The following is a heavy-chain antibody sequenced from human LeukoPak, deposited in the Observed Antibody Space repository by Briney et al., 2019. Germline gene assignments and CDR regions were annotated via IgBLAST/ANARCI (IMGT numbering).Heavy chain of an antibody. Sequence: VASVKVSCKASGYTFTNYDMHWVRQAPGQGLEWMGIINPSGGSTHYAQKFQGRVTLTRDTSTSTVYMELSSLRSEDTAVYYCARDLNYNFDYWGPGTLVTVSS. CDR2: INPSGGST. CDR3: ARDLNYNFDY. J-gene: IGHJ4*02. D-gene: IGHD1-1*01. V-gene: IGHV1-46*01. CDR1: GYTFTNYD.